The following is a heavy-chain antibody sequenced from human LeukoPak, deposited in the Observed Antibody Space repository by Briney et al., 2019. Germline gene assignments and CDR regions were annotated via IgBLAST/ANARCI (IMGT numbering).Heavy chain of an antibody. Sequence: SETLSLTCTVSGDSISTYYWSWIRQPPGKGLEWIGYMYSSGSTSYNPPLKSRVSMSVDTSKNQFSLRLSSVTAADTAVYYCATIRDTAHRYWYFDLWGRGTLVIVSS. CDR2: MYSSGST. D-gene: IGHD5-18*01. J-gene: IGHJ2*01. V-gene: IGHV4-59*01. CDR1: GDSISTYY. CDR3: ATIRDTAHRYWYFDL.